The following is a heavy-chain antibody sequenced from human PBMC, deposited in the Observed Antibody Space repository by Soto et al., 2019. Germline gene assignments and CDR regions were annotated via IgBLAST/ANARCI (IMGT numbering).Heavy chain of an antibody. Sequence: ASVKVSCKASGYTFTSYGISWVRQAPGQGLEWMGWISAYNGNTNYAQKLQGRVTMTTDTSTSTAYMELRSLRSDDTAVYYCARVRVLWFGEWRGDDYWGQGTLVTVSS. J-gene: IGHJ4*02. CDR2: ISAYNGNT. CDR1: GYTFTSYG. D-gene: IGHD3-10*01. CDR3: ARVRVLWFGEWRGDDY. V-gene: IGHV1-18*01.